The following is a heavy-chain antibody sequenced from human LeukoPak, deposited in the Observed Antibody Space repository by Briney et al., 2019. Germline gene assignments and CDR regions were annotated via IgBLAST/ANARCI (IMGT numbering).Heavy chain of an antibody. CDR3: ARKPNYYDSSGYLTDYYGMDV. Sequence: GGSLRLSCAASGFTFSSYGMHWVRQAPGKGLEWVAVIWYDGSNKYYADSVKGRFTISRDNSKNTLYLQMNSLRAEDTAVYYCARKPNYYDSSGYLTDYYGMDVWGQGTTVTVSS. CDR1: GFTFSSYG. J-gene: IGHJ6*02. V-gene: IGHV3-33*01. D-gene: IGHD3-22*01. CDR2: IWYDGSNK.